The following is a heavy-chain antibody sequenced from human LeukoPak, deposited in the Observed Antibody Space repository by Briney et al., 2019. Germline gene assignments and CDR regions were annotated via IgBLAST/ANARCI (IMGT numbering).Heavy chain of an antibody. CDR2: IYSDGIST. V-gene: IGHV3-74*01. D-gene: IGHD1-26*01. CDR1: GFTFSSYW. Sequence: GGSLRLSCAASGFTFSSYWMHWVRQAPGKGLVWVSRIYSDGISTSYADSVKGRFTISRDNAKNTLYLQMNSLKAEDTAIYYCSREGGSYSNYFDYWGQGTLVTVSS. J-gene: IGHJ4*02. CDR3: SREGGSYSNYFDY.